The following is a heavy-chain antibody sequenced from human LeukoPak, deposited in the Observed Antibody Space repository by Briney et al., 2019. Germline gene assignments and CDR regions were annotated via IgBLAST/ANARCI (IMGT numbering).Heavy chain of an antibody. CDR1: GGSFSGYY. Sequence: SETLSLTCAVYGGSFSGYYWSWLRQPPRTGLEWIGEINHSGSTNYNPSLKSRVTISVDTSKNQFSLKLSSVTAADTAVYYCARGKVWGSSPYYFDYWGQGTLVTVSS. CDR2: INHSGST. V-gene: IGHV4-34*01. CDR3: ARGKVWGSSPYYFDY. D-gene: IGHD3-16*01. J-gene: IGHJ4*02.